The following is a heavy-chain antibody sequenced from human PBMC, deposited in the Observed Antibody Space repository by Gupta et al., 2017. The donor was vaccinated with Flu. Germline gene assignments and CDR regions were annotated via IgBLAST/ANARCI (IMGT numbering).Heavy chain of an antibody. CDR2: IYYSGST. Sequence: PGKGLEWIGDIYYSGSTNYNPSLKSRVTLSVDTSKNQFSLKLSSMTAADTAVYYCARTASSIYDSIGYYSFDYWGQGTLVTVSS. CDR3: ARTASSIYDSIGYYSFDY. D-gene: IGHD3-22*01. J-gene: IGHJ4*02. V-gene: IGHV4-59*01.